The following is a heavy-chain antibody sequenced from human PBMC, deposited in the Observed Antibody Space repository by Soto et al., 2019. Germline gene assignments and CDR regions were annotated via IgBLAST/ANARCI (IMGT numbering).Heavy chain of an antibody. CDR2: IIPIFGTA. J-gene: IGHJ3*02. CDR1: LSIDP. V-gene: IGHV1-69*01. D-gene: IGHD3-22*01. Sequence: LSIDPVGRLSHPPEQGLEWMGGIIPIFGTANYAQKFQGRVTITADESTSTAYMELSSLRSEGTAVYYCAREVTYYDDSSGYCPGAFAIWGKGTMVTV. CDR3: AREVTYYDDSSGYCPGAFAI.